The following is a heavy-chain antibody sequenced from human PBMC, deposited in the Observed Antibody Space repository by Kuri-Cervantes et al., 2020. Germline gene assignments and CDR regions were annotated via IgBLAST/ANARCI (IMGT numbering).Heavy chain of an antibody. Sequence: GESLKISCKGSGYDFLNSWTGWVRQMPGKGLEWMGIVWPSGSDTQYSPSFRGQVTISADKSINTAYLQWSSLKASDTAMYYCARGPFCGGGSCYLGWFDPWGQGTLVTVSS. J-gene: IGHJ5*02. CDR1: GYDFLNSW. CDR3: ARGPFCGGGSCYLGWFDP. D-gene: IGHD2-15*01. CDR2: VWPSGSDT. V-gene: IGHV5-51*01.